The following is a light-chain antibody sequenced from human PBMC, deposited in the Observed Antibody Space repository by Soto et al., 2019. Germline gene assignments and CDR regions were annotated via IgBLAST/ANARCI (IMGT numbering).Light chain of an antibody. Sequence: QSALTQPPSASGSPGQSVTISCTGTSSDVGDSDYVSWYQQHPGKAPKFMIYEVNKRPSGVPDRFSGSKSGNTASLTVSGLQAKDEVDYSCSSYAGGSYVFGTGTKVTVL. CDR1: SSDVGDSDY. CDR3: SSYAGGSYV. V-gene: IGLV2-8*01. J-gene: IGLJ1*01. CDR2: EVN.